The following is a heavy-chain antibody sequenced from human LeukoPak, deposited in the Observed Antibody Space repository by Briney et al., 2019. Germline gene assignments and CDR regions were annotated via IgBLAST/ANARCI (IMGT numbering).Heavy chain of an antibody. Sequence: ASVKVSCEASGYTFTSYAMHWVRQAPGQRLEWMGWINAGNGNTKYSQKFQGRVTITRDTSASTAYMELSSLRSEDTAVYYCARDYLVGAIYPLGPFDYWGQGTLVTVSS. V-gene: IGHV1-3*01. CDR3: ARDYLVGAIYPLGPFDY. D-gene: IGHD1-26*01. J-gene: IGHJ4*02. CDR1: GYTFTSYA. CDR2: INAGNGNT.